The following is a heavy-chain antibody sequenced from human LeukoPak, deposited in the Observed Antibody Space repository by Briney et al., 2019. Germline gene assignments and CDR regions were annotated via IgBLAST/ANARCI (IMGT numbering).Heavy chain of an antibody. CDR3: AHSYDTGGNYYSRFDY. D-gene: IGHD3-22*01. J-gene: IGHJ4*02. V-gene: IGHV2-5*01. CDR1: GFSLTTSGVG. CDR2: IYWNDHK. Sequence: SGPTLVKPTQTLTLTCTFSGFSLTTSGVGVGWIRQPPGKALEWLALIYWNDHKPYSPALRSRLTVTKDTSKNQVDLTMTNMDPVDTATYYCAHSYDTGGNYYSRFDYWGQGTLVTVSS.